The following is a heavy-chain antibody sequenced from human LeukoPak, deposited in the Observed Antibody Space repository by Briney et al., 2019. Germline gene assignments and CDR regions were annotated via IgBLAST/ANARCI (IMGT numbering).Heavy chain of an antibody. V-gene: IGHV3-21*01. CDR3: ARDGGYVLDY. Sequence: GGSLRLSCAASGFTFSSYSMNWARQAPGKGLEWVSSISSSSSYIYYADSVKGRFTISKDNAKNSLYLQMNSLRAEDTAVYYCARDGGYVLDYWGQGTLVTVSS. CDR2: ISSSSSYI. J-gene: IGHJ4*02. CDR1: GFTFSSYS. D-gene: IGHD5-12*01.